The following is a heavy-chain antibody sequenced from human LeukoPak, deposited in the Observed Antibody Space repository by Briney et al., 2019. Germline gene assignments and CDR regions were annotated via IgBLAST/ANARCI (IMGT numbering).Heavy chain of an antibody. CDR1: GFTFSSYA. CDR3: AKDLYSYGNSYFDY. V-gene: IGHV3-23*01. D-gene: IGHD5-18*01. J-gene: IGHJ4*02. CDR2: ISGSGGST. Sequence: GGSLRVSCTASGFTFSSYAMSWVRQAPGKGLEWVSSISGSGGSTYYADSVKGRFTISRDNSKNTLYLQMNSLRAEDTAVYYCAKDLYSYGNSYFDYWGQGTLVTVSS.